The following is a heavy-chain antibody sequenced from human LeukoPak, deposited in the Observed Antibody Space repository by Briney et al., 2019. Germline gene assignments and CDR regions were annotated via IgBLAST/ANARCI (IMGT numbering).Heavy chain of an antibody. D-gene: IGHD1-14*01. CDR1: GFTVSSNY. Sequence: PGGSLRLSCAASGFTVSSNYFSWVRQAPGKGLEWVSVIYSGGTPYYADSVKGRFTISRDISKNTLHLQMDSLRVEDTAVYYCARGFNRGFDPWGPGTLVTVSS. CDR3: ARGFNRGFDP. CDR2: IYSGGTP. V-gene: IGHV3-53*01. J-gene: IGHJ5*02.